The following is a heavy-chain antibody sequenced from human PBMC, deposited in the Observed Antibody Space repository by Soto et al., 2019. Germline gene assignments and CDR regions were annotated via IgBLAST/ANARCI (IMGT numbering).Heavy chain of an antibody. CDR1: GFTFSSYD. Sequence: GGSLRLSCAASGFTFSSYDMHWVRQATGKGLEWVSAIGTAGDTYYPGSVKGRFTISRENAKNSLYLQMNSLRAGDTAVYYCARAGMVNYAFDIWGQGTMVTVSS. D-gene: IGHD3-3*01. V-gene: IGHV3-13*01. J-gene: IGHJ3*02. CDR2: IGTAGDT. CDR3: ARAGMVNYAFDI.